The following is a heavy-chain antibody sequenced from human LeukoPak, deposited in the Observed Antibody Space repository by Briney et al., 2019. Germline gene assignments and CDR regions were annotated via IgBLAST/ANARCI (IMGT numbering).Heavy chain of an antibody. Sequence: PGGSLRLSCAASGFTFSSYAMHWVRQAPGKGLEWVAVISYDGSNKYYADSVKGRFTISRDNSKNTLYLQMNSLRAEDTAVYYCARDGYYYDSSGSDGWDYWGQGTLVTVSS. V-gene: IGHV3-30-3*01. CDR1: GFTFSSYA. D-gene: IGHD3-22*01. CDR3: ARDGYYYDSSGSDGWDY. J-gene: IGHJ4*02. CDR2: ISYDGSNK.